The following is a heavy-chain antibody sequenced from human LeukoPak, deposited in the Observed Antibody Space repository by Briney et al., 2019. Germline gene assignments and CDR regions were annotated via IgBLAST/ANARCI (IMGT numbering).Heavy chain of an antibody. J-gene: IGHJ4*02. Sequence: ASVKVSCKVSGYTLTELSMHWVRQAPGKGLEWMGGFDPEDGETIYAQKFQGRVTMTEDTSTDTAYMELSSLRSEDTAVYYCAKRSEKRKFWSGYYFFDYWGQGTLVTVSS. CDR2: FDPEDGET. CDR1: GYTLTELS. V-gene: IGHV1-24*01. CDR3: AKRSEKRKFWSGYYFFDY. D-gene: IGHD3-3*01.